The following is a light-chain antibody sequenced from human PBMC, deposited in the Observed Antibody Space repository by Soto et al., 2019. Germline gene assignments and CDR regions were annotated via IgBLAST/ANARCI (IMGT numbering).Light chain of an antibody. CDR1: QSITNKY. CDR2: GAS. V-gene: IGKV3-20*01. J-gene: IGKJ2*01. Sequence: EIVLTQSPDTLSLSPGERATFSCRATQSITNKYVAWYQQKAGQAPRLLIYGASTRATGIPDRFRGSGSGTDFTLSITRLEPEDFAVYYCHQYLDSPNTFGQGTKVEIK. CDR3: HQYLDSPNT.